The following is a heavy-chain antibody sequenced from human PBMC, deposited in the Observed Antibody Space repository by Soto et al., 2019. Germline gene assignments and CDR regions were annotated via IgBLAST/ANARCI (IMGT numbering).Heavy chain of an antibody. J-gene: IGHJ4*02. Sequence: GGSLRLSCAASGFTFSSYAMHWVRQAPGKGLEWVAVISYDGSNKYYADSVKGRFTISRDNSKNTLYLQMNSLRAEDTAVYYCARGSRRYSGYDVNDYWGQGTLVTVSS. CDR3: ARGSRRYSGYDVNDY. V-gene: IGHV3-30-3*01. D-gene: IGHD5-12*01. CDR1: GFTFSSYA. CDR2: ISYDGSNK.